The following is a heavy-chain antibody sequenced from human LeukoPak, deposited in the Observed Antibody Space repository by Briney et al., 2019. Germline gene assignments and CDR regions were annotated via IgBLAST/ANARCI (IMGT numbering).Heavy chain of an antibody. CDR2: ISPSGGST. J-gene: IGHJ4*02. Sequence: ASVKVSCKASGYTFTSYYMHWVRQAPGQGPEWMGVISPSGGSTTYAQKFQGRVTMTADESTTTAYMELRSLRSEDTAVYYCARVPLSDLDMVNYSGFDYWGQGTLVTVSS. V-gene: IGHV1-46*01. D-gene: IGHD5-18*01. CDR3: ARVPLSDLDMVNYSGFDY. CDR1: GYTFTSYY.